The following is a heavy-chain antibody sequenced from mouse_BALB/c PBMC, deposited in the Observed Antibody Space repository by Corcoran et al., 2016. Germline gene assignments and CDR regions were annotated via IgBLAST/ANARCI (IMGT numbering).Heavy chain of an antibody. Sequence: EVQLQQYGAELVKPGASVKLSCTASGFNIKDTDMHWVKQRPEQGLEWIGRIDPANGNTKYDPKFQGKATITADTSSNTAYLQLSSLTSEDTAVYYCARDYLRWGQGTLVTVSA. V-gene: IGHV14-3*02. CDR3: ARDYLR. CDR1: GFNIKDTD. CDR2: IDPANGNT. J-gene: IGHJ3*01. D-gene: IGHD2-13*01.